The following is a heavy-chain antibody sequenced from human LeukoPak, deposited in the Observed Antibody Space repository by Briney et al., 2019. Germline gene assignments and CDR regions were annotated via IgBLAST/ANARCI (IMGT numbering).Heavy chain of an antibody. CDR1: GFTFNSYG. CDR3: AKAPVTTCSGAYCYPFDY. J-gene: IGHJ4*02. Sequence: GGSLRLSCAASGFTFNSYGMSWVRQAPGKGLEWVSVIHSNGGNTYYADSVKGRFTISRDNSKNTLYLQMNSLRAEDTAVYYCAKAPVTTCSGAYCYPFDYWSQGTLVTVSS. V-gene: IGHV3-23*01. CDR2: IHSNGGNT. D-gene: IGHD2-15*01.